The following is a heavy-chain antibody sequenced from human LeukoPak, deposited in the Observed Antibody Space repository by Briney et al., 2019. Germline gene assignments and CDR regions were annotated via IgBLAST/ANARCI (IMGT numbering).Heavy chain of an antibody. D-gene: IGHD3-3*01. Sequence: GGSLRLSCAGSGFTFSSYWMSWVRQAPGKGLEWVANIKQDGSEKYYVDSVKGRFTISRDNAKNSLYLQMNSLRAEDTALYYCAKDKYFWSGYSDYWGQGTLVTVSS. J-gene: IGHJ4*02. CDR1: GFTFSSYW. V-gene: IGHV3-7*03. CDR2: IKQDGSEK. CDR3: AKDKYFWSGYSDY.